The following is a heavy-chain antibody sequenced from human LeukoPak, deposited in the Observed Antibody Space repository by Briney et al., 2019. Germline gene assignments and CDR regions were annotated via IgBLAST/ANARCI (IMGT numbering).Heavy chain of an antibody. CDR3: VREDYCSGGTCYYYWNFDL. V-gene: IGHV4-4*07. CDR2: IFSSGSA. D-gene: IGHD2-15*01. CDR1: GASISGYY. J-gene: IGHJ2*01. Sequence: SETLSLTCTVSGASISGYYWNWIRQPAGKGLEWIGRIFSSGSANYNSSLKSRVTMSVDTSKNQFSLKMNFVTAADTAVYYCVREDYCSGGTCYYYWNFDLWGRGTLVTVSS.